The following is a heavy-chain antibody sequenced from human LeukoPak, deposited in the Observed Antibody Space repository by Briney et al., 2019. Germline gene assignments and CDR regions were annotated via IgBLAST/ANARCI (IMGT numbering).Heavy chain of an antibody. V-gene: IGHV3-48*03. Sequence: QPGGSLRLSCAASGVTFSSYEMNGVRQAPGKGLEWVSYISSSGSPIYYDDSVKGRFTSSRDNAKNSLYLQMNSVRAEDTAVYYCARSVAAGGILDYWGQGTLVTVSS. CDR2: ISSSGSPI. J-gene: IGHJ4*02. D-gene: IGHD6-13*01. CDR1: GVTFSSYE. CDR3: ARSVAAGGILDY.